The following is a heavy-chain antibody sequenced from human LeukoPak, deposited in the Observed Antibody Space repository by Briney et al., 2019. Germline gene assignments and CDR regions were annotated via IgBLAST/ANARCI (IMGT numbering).Heavy chain of an antibody. CDR2: IWYDGSNK. Sequence: GRSLRLSCAASGFTFSSYGMHWVRQAPGKGLEWVAVIWYDGSNKYYADSVKGRFTISRDNSKNTLYLQMNSLRAEDAAVYYCARDLKWFGETPDYWGQGTLVTVSS. J-gene: IGHJ4*02. V-gene: IGHV3-33*01. D-gene: IGHD3-10*01. CDR3: ARDLKWFGETPDY. CDR1: GFTFSSYG.